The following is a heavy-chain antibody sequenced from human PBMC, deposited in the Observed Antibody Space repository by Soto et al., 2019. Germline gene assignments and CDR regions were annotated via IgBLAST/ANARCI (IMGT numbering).Heavy chain of an antibody. V-gene: IGHV4-31*03. J-gene: IGHJ4*02. CDR3: ARDWFGVDY. D-gene: IGHD3-16*01. CDR2: IYYSGST. Sequence: SETLSLTCTVSGGSVSSGSYYWSWIRQPPGKGLEWIGYIYYSGSTYYNPSLKSRVTISVDTSKNQFSLKLSSVTAADTAVYYCARDWFGVDYWGQGTLVTVSS. CDR1: GGSVSSGSYY.